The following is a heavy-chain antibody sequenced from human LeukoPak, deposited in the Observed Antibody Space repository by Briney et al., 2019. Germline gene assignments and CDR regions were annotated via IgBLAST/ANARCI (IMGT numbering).Heavy chain of an antibody. D-gene: IGHD3-22*01. V-gene: IGHV4-34*01. CDR1: GGSFSGYY. CDR3: ARGVYHDSSGYYETPFDY. Sequence: SETLSLTCAVYGGSFSGYYWSWIRQPPGKGLEWIGEINHSGSTNYNPSLKSRVTISVDTSKNQFSLKLSSVTAADTAVHYCARGVYHDSSGYYETPFDYWGQGTLVTVSS. CDR2: INHSGST. J-gene: IGHJ4*02.